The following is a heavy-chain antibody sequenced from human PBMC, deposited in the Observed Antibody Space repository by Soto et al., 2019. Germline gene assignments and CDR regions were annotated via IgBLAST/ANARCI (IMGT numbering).Heavy chain of an antibody. Sequence: QVQLVQSGADVKKPGSSVKVSCKASGDTFSDYSIYWVRQAPGQGIECMGRIIPILNIANYTQKFQGRVTITADKSTFAAYMEVRSLSSEDTAVYYCARLRHSSAWGTRKDAFDLWGQGTLVTVSS. CDR2: IIPILNIA. J-gene: IGHJ3*01. CDR3: ARLRHSSAWGTRKDAFDL. CDR1: GDTFSDYS. D-gene: IGHD3-22*01. V-gene: IGHV1-69*02.